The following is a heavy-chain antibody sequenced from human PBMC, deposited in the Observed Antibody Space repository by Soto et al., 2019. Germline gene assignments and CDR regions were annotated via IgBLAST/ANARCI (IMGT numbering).Heavy chain of an antibody. Sequence: QITLEESGPTRVKPTQTLALTCTFSGFSLSTSGVGVGWVRQPPGKALEWLALIYWDDANRYSPSLQTRLTITKDTSKNQVVLIMINMYPVDTATYDCAHSPWTGTKAYFDYWGQGTLVTVSS. CDR3: AHSPWTGTKAYFDY. V-gene: IGHV2-5*02. D-gene: IGHD1-1*01. CDR2: IYWDDAN. J-gene: IGHJ4*02. CDR1: GFSLSTSGVG.